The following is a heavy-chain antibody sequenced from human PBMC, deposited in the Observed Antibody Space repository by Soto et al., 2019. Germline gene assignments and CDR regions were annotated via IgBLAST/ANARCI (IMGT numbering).Heavy chain of an antibody. CDR3: ARDQVAKWAPGSAMVNYYYGMDA. D-gene: IGHD5-18*01. J-gene: IGHJ6*02. V-gene: IGHV1-18*04. CDR2: ISVDDVDT. Sequence: QVQLVQSGAEVKKPGASVKVSCKASGYTFTSYGISWVRQAPGQGLEWMGWISVDDVDTNYAQNFQGRVTMSTDTPTSTAYMEMRSLRSDDTAVYYCARDQVAKWAPGSAMVNYYYGMDAWGQGTTVTVSS. CDR1: GYTFTSYG.